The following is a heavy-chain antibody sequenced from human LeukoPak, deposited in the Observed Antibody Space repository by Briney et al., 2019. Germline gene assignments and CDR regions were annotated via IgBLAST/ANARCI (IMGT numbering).Heavy chain of an antibody. CDR1: GGTFISYA. CDR2: IIPIFGTA. CDR3: ARAGSSGYFGADFDY. J-gene: IGHJ4*02. V-gene: IGHV1-69*13. D-gene: IGHD3-22*01. Sequence: SVNVSCKASGGTFISYAISWVRQAPGQGLEWMGGIIPIFGTANYAQKFQGRVTITADESTSTAYMELSSLRSEDTAVYYCARAGSSGYFGADFDYWGQGTLVTVPS.